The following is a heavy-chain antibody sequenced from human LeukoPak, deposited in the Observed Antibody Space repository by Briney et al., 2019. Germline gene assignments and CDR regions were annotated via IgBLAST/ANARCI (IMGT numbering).Heavy chain of an antibody. CDR1: GFTFRSHA. V-gene: IGHV3-30*15. D-gene: IGHD5-18*01. J-gene: IGHJ3*01. Sequence: GRSLRLSCAGSGFTFRSHAMHWVRQVPGKGLEWGGVITYDGRNEHHADSVKGRFTISRDNSKTTLYLHMSSLRAEDTAVCFCARDSSDTAMVEGALDFWGQGTMVTVSS. CDR3: ARDSSDTAMVEGALDF. CDR2: ITYDGRNE.